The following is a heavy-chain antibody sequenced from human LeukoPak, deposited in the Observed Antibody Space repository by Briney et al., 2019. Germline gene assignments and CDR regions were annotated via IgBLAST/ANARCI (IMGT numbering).Heavy chain of an antibody. V-gene: IGHV3-23*05. CDR3: AKGGYASCFDP. D-gene: IGHD2-15*01. CDR1: GFTFSEHS. J-gene: IGHJ5*02. Sequence: QTGGSLTLSCEASGFTFSEHSMSWVRQAPGKGLEWVSTIKRDGSNTYYTDSVEGRFTISRDNSKNTLYPEMNTLRAEDTAVYYCAKGGYASCFDPWGQGTQVTVSS. CDR2: IKRDGSNT.